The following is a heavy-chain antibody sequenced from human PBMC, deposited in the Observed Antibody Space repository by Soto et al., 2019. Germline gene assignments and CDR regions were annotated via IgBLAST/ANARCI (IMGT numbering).Heavy chain of an antibody. V-gene: IGHV3-21*06. J-gene: IGHJ4*02. CDR2: ISSTTNYI. Sequence: GSLRLSCAASGFNFITYSLNWVRQAPGKGLEWVSSISSTTNYIYYGDSMKGRFTISRDNAKNSLYLEMNSLRAEDTAVYYCARESEDLTSNFDYWGQGTLVTVSS. CDR1: GFNFITYS. CDR3: ARESEDLTSNFDY.